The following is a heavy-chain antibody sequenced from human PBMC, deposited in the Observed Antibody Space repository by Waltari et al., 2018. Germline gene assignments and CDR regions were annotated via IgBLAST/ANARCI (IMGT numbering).Heavy chain of an antibody. CDR1: GFTFSSYW. Sequence: EVQLVESGGGLVQPGGSLRLSCAASGFTFSSYWMSWVRQAPGQGLGWVANLKQDGSEKYYVDSVKGRFTISRDNAKNSLYLQMNSLRAEDTAVYYCARDQVGCSSTSCYYYYYYYMDVWGKGTTVTISS. V-gene: IGHV3-7*01. CDR3: ARDQVGCSSTSCYYYYYYYMDV. J-gene: IGHJ6*03. CDR2: LKQDGSEK. D-gene: IGHD2-2*01.